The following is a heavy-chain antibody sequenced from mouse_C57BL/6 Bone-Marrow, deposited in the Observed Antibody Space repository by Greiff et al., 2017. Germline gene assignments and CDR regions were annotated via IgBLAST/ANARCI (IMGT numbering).Heavy chain of an antibody. J-gene: IGHJ4*01. CDR3: ARVTGYYAMYY. CDR1: GYTFTSYW. Sequence: VQLQQPGAELVKPGASVKMSCKASGYTFTSYWITWVKQRPGQGLEWIGDIYPGSGSTNYNEKFKSKATLTVYTSSSTAYMQLSSLTSEDSAVYSCARVTGYYAMYYWGQGTSVTVSA. D-gene: IGHD4-1*01. V-gene: IGHV1-55*01. CDR2: IYPGSGST.